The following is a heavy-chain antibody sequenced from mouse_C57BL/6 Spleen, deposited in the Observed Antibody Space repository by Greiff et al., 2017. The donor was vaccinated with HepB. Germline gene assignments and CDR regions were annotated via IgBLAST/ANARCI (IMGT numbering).Heavy chain of an antibody. CDR1: GYTFTSYW. CDR3: ARSITTVVERDY. D-gene: IGHD1-1*01. CDR2: IYPSDSET. Sequence: QVQLQQPGAELVRPGSSVKLSCKASGYTFTSYWMDWVKQRPGQGLEWIGNIYPSDSETHYNQKFKDKATLTVDKSSSTAYMQLSSLTSEDSAVYYCARSITTVVERDYWGQGTTLTVSS. J-gene: IGHJ2*01. V-gene: IGHV1-61*01.